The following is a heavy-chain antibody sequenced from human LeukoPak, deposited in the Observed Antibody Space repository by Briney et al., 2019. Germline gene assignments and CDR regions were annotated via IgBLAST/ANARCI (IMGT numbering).Heavy chain of an antibody. V-gene: IGHV3-21*04. CDR3: AGVQSQNYYAMGV. J-gene: IGHJ6*02. CDR1: GFTFSNYG. CDR2: ITSRSSYI. Sequence: GGSLRLSCAASGFTFSNYGMNWVRQAPGKGLEWVSSITSRSSYIYYADSMKGRFTISRDNAKNSLYLQMNSLRAEDTAVYYCAGVQSQNYYAMGVWGPGTPVTVSS.